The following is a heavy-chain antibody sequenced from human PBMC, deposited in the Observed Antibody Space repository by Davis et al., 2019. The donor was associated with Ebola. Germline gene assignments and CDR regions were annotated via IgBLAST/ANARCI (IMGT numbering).Heavy chain of an antibody. D-gene: IGHD6-13*01. Sequence: LSLTCTVSGGSISSYYWSWVRQAPGKGLEWVAVISYDGSNKYYADSVKGRFTISRDNSKNTLYLQMNSLRAEDTAVYYCTTLYSSPWYGDYWGQGTLVTVSS. CDR2: ISYDGSNK. CDR3: TTLYSSPWYGDY. V-gene: IGHV3-30*14. J-gene: IGHJ4*02. CDR1: GGSISSYY.